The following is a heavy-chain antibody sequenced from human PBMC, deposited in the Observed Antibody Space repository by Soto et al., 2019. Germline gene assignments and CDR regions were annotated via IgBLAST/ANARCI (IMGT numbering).Heavy chain of an antibody. V-gene: IGHV4-61*01. D-gene: IGHD3-10*01. CDR1: GGSVSSGSYY. J-gene: IGHJ5*02. Sequence: NLSETLSLTCTVSGGSVSSGSYYWSWIRQPPGKGLEWIGYIYYSGSTNYNPSLKSRVTMSVDTSKNQFSLKLSSVTAADTAVYYCARDLDPIGSGSYWFDPWGQGTLVTVSS. CDR2: IYYSGST. CDR3: ARDLDPIGSGSYWFDP.